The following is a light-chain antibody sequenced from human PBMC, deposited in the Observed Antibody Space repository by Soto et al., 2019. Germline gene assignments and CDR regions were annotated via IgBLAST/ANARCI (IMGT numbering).Light chain of an antibody. Sequence: QSALTQPRSVSGSPGQSVTISCTGTRSDVGGYNYVSWYQQYPGKAPKLIIYDVSKRPSGVPDRFSGSKSGNTASLTISGLQAEDEADYCCCSYAGTYTLWVFGGGTKLTVL. CDR2: DVS. CDR1: RSDVGGYNY. CDR3: CSYAGTYTLWV. J-gene: IGLJ3*02. V-gene: IGLV2-11*01.